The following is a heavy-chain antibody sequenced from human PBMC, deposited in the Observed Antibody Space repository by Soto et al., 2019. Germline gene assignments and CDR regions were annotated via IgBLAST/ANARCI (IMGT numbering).Heavy chain of an antibody. CDR1: GYTFTSYG. Sequence: ASVKGSCKASGYTFTSYGISWVRQAPGQGLEWMGWISAYNGNTNYAQKLQGRVTMTTDTSTSTAYMELRSLRSDDTAVYYCARGHPYDILTGYSFYYYYGMDVWGQGTTVTVSS. V-gene: IGHV1-18*01. CDR3: ARGHPYDILTGYSFYYYYGMDV. J-gene: IGHJ6*02. CDR2: ISAYNGNT. D-gene: IGHD3-9*01.